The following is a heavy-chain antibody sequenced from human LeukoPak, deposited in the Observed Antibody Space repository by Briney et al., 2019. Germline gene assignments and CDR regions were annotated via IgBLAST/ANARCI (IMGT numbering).Heavy chain of an antibody. CDR3: AREGDRHLSFDY. Sequence: GGSLRLSCAASVSTFRGHLLHWVRQAPGKGLEWVAGTAYEGGEKYYADSVSGRFTISRDNSDNTVYLQMNGLRLEDTAVYFCAREGDRHLSFDYWGRGTLVTVSS. CDR2: TAYEGGEK. D-gene: IGHD3-16*01. J-gene: IGHJ4*02. V-gene: IGHV3-30*01. CDR1: VSTFRGHL.